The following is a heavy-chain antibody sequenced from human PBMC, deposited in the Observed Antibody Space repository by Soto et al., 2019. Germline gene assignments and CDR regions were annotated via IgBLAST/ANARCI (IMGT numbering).Heavy chain of an antibody. D-gene: IGHD1-26*01. CDR3: ASVSGSYSNYGMDV. J-gene: IGHJ6*02. CDR1: GFTFSSYS. CDR2: ISSSSSTI. V-gene: IGHV3-48*04. Sequence: PGGSLRLSCAASGFTFSSYSMNWVRQAPGKGLEWVSYISSSSSTIYYADSVKGRFTISRDNAKNSLYLQMNGLRAEDTAVYYCASVSGSYSNYGMDVWGQGTTVTVSS.